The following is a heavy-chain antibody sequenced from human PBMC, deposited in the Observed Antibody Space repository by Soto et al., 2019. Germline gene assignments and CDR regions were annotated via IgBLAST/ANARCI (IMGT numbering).Heavy chain of an antibody. CDR1: GFTFSSYW. V-gene: IGHV3-74*01. Sequence: EVQLVESGGGLVQPGGSLRLSCAASGFTFSSYWMYWVRQAPGKGLVWVSRIKTDGSITSYADSVKGRFTVSRDNARDTLYLQMNSLRAEDTAVYYCAKDMNSVPEYWGQGTLVTVSS. J-gene: IGHJ4*02. D-gene: IGHD1-7*01. CDR2: IKTDGSIT. CDR3: AKDMNSVPEY.